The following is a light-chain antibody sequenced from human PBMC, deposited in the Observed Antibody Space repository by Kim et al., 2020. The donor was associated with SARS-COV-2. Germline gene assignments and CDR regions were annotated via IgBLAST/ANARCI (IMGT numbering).Light chain of an antibody. CDR1: SGSIASKY. CDR3: QSYDNDNHGV. CDR2: GDD. V-gene: IGLV6-57*04. Sequence: NFMLTQPHSVSESPRKTVSISCTRSSGSIASKYVQWYQRRPGSAPTTLIYGDDQRPSGVPDRFSASIDTSSNSASLIISGLKTEDEADYYCQSYDNDNHGVFGGGTQLTVL. J-gene: IGLJ3*02.